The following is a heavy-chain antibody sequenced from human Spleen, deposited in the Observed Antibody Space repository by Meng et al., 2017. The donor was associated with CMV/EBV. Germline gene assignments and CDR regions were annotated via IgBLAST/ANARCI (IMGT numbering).Heavy chain of an antibody. D-gene: IGHD3-9*01. CDR2: ISVYNHNT. CDR1: GYTFRHYG. Sequence: ASVKVSCKTSGYTFRHYGIVWVRQAPGQGLEWVGWISVYNHNTDYGDNFQGRVAMTTDTSTTTVYMEMTGLRSDDTAVYYCGRVSLLRYFDIWDQGTMVTVS. CDR3: GRVSLLRYFDI. J-gene: IGHJ3*02. V-gene: IGHV1-18*04.